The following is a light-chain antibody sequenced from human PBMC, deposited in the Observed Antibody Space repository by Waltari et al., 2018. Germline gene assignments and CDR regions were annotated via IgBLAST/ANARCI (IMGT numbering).Light chain of an antibody. CDR3: QQYGRSPRT. V-gene: IGKV3-20*01. Sequence: EIVLTQSPGTLSSSPGERATLSCRASQSVSSSYLAWYQQKPGKAPRLLIYGASSRATGITDRFSGSGSGTDFTLTISRLEPEDFAVYYCQQYGRSPRTFGQGTTVEIK. J-gene: IGKJ1*01. CDR1: QSVSSSY. CDR2: GAS.